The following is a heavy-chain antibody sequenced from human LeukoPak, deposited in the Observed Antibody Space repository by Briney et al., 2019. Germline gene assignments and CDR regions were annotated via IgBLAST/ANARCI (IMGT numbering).Heavy chain of an antibody. Sequence: PSETLSLTCAVSGYSISSGYYWGWIRPPPGKGLEWIGSIYHGGSTYYNPSLKSRVTISVDTSKNQFSLKLSSVTAADTAVYYCARVGPYYDFWSGYYTRQIFDYWGQGTLVTVSS. V-gene: IGHV4-38-2*01. J-gene: IGHJ4*02. CDR3: ARVGPYYDFWSGYYTRQIFDY. CDR2: IYHGGST. D-gene: IGHD3-3*01. CDR1: GYSISSGYY.